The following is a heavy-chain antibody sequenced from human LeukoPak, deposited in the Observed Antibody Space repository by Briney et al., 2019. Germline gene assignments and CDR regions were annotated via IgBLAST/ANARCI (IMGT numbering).Heavy chain of an antibody. CDR2: ISYDGSNK. Sequence: PGGSLRLSCAASGFTFSSYAMHWVRQAPGKGLEWVAVISYDGSNKYYADSVKGRFTISRDNSKNTLYLQMNSLRAEDTAVYYCAKARDWGSSSSFDYWGQGTLVTVSS. J-gene: IGHJ4*02. CDR3: AKARDWGSSSSFDY. CDR1: GFTFSSYA. D-gene: IGHD6-6*01. V-gene: IGHV3-30-3*01.